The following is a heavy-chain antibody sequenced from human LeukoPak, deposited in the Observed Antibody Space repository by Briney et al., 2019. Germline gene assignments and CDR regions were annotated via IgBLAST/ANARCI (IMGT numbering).Heavy chain of an antibody. D-gene: IGHD6-6*01. CDR1: GYTFTGYY. V-gene: IGHV1-2*02. CDR3: ARGRIAARPGDAFDI. CDR2: INPNSGGT. Sequence: GASVKVSCKASGYTFTGYYMHWVRQAPGQGLEWMGWINPNSGGTNYAQKFQGRVTMTRDTSISTAYMELSRLRSDDTAVYYRARGRIAARPGDAFDIWGQGTMVTVSS. J-gene: IGHJ3*02.